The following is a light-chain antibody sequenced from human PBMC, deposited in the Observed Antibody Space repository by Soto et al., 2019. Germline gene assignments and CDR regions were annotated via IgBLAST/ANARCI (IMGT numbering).Light chain of an antibody. CDR1: SSDVGGYDY. CDR3: SSSTSSTTYV. CDR2: EVS. V-gene: IGLV2-14*01. Sequence: QSALTQPASVSGSPGQSITISCTGTSSDVGGYDYVSWYQQRPGKAPKLMIYEVSNRPSGVSNRFSGSKSGNTASLTISGLQAEDEADYYCSSSTSSTTYVFGTGTNVTVL. J-gene: IGLJ1*01.